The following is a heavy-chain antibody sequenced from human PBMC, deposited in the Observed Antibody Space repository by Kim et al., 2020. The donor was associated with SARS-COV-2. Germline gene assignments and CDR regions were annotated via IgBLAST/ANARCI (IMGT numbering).Heavy chain of an antibody. V-gene: IGHV4-34*01. CDR3: ARGSAAAGSVSDAFDI. J-gene: IGHJ3*02. CDR2: INHSGST. CDR1: GGSFSGYY. D-gene: IGHD6-13*01. Sequence: SETLSLTCAVYGGSFSGYYWSWIRQPPGKGLEWIGEINHSGSTNYNPSLKSRVTISVDTSKNQFSLKLSSVTAADTAVYYCARGSAAAGSVSDAFDIWGQGTMVTVSS.